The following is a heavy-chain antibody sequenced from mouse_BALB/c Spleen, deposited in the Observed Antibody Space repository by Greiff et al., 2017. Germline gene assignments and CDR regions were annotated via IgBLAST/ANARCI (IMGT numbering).Heavy chain of an antibody. V-gene: IGHV1S81*02. D-gene: IGHD2-3*01. CDR1: GFNIKDTY. CDR2: INPSNGGT. Sequence: QVQLQQSGAELVKPGASVKLSCTASGFNIKDTYMHWVKQRPEQGLEWIGEINPSNGGTNFNEKFKSKATLTVDKSSSTAYMQLSSLTSEDSAVYYCTRRNDYWYFDVWGAGTTVTVSS. CDR3: TRRNDYWYFDV. J-gene: IGHJ1*01.